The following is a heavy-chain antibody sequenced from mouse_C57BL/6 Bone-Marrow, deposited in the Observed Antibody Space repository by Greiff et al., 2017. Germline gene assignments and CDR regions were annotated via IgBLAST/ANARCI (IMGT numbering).Heavy chain of an antibody. CDR2: IYPRSGNT. D-gene: IGHD4-1*01. Sequence: VQLQESGAELARPGASVKLSCKASGYTFTSYGISWVKQRTGQGLEWIGEIYPRSGNTYYNEKFKGKATLTADKSSSTAYMELRSLTSEDSAVYVCASSNWDGFYYFDYWGQGTTLTVSS. J-gene: IGHJ2*01. V-gene: IGHV1-81*01. CDR1: GYTFTSYG. CDR3: ASSNWDGFYYFDY.